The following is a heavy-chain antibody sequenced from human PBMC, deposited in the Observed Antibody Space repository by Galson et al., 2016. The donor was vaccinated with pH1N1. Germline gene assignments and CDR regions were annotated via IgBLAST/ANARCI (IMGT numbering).Heavy chain of an antibody. V-gene: IGHV1-69*13. CDR3: ASESGYYVRGDLQH. CDR1: GGIFRSYA. D-gene: IGHD3-22*01. Sequence: SVKASCKASGGIFRSYAMSWVRQAPGQGPEWMGGILAIFGTAKYAQKFQGRLTITADESTTTAYMELSSLRSGDTAVYYCASESGYYVRGDLQHWGQGTLVIVSS. J-gene: IGHJ1*01. CDR2: ILAIFGTA.